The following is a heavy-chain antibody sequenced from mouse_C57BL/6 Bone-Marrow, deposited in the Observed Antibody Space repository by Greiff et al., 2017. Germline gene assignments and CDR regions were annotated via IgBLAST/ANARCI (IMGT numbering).Heavy chain of an antibody. Sequence: QVQLQQPGAELVKPGASVKMSCKASGYTFTSYWITWVKQRPGQGLEWIGDIYPTSGRTNYNEKFKSTAILTVDTSSNTAYMQISSLTSEDSAVFYGARSGPLGRSFDYWGQGTTLTVSS. CDR3: ARSGPLGRSFDY. CDR2: IYPTSGRT. J-gene: IGHJ2*01. D-gene: IGHD4-1*01. CDR1: GYTFTSYW. V-gene: IGHV1-55*01.